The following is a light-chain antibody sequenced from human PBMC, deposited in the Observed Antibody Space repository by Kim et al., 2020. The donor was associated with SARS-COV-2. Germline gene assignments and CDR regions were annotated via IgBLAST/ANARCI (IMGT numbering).Light chain of an antibody. Sequence: LSASVGDRVTITCRASQSISNYLNWYQQKPGKAPKLLIYAASSLQSGVPSRFSGSGSGTDFTLTISSLQPEDFAIYYCHQIHRGHTFGLGTKLEIK. CDR2: AAS. J-gene: IGKJ2*01. CDR3: HQIHRGHT. V-gene: IGKV1-39*01. CDR1: QSISNY.